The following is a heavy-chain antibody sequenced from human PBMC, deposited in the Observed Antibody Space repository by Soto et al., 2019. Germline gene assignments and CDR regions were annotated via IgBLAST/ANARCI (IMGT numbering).Heavy chain of an antibody. Sequence: QVQLQESGPGLVKPSGTLSLTCAVSGGSITSSNWWSLVRQAPGKGLEWIGEIYHSGATTYNPSLKRRATISVDPSNNHSSLKMTSVTAADTAVYFCARDLGTGTDYRGRVTLVTVAP. V-gene: IGHV4-4*02. J-gene: IGHJ4*02. CDR1: GGSITSSNW. CDR3: ARDLGTGTDY. CDR2: IYHSGAT.